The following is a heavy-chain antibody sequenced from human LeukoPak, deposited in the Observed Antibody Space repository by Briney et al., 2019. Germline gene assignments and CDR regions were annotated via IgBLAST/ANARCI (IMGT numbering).Heavy chain of an antibody. CDR1: GFTFSNAW. D-gene: IGHD5-12*01. CDR2: NKSKTDGGTT. Sequence: GGSLRLSCAASGFTFSNAWTSWVRQAPGKGLEWVGRNKSKTDGGTTDYAAPVKGRFTISRDDSKNTLYLQMNSLKTEDTAVYYCTVPIVATIYTYDYWGQGTLVTVSS. J-gene: IGHJ4*02. CDR3: TVPIVATIYTYDY. V-gene: IGHV3-15*01.